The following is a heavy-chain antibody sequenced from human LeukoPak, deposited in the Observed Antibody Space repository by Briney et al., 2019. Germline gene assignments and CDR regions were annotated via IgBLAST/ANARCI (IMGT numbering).Heavy chain of an antibody. Sequence: ASVKVSCKTSGYTFPNYDIYWVRQAPGQGLECMGWISGYTGDTKYAQILQGRVTMTRDTSISTANMELSRLRSDDTAVYYCARNLYRGSYWAFDIWGQGTMVTVSS. CDR1: GYTFPNYD. D-gene: IGHD1-26*01. CDR3: ARNLYRGSYWAFDI. V-gene: IGHV1-18*01. J-gene: IGHJ3*02. CDR2: ISGYTGDT.